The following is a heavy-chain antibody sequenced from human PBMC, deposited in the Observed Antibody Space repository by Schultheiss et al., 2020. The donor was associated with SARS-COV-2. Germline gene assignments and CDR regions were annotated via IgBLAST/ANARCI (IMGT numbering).Heavy chain of an antibody. CDR3: ARMYYYDSSGYDAFDI. CDR2: IYYSGST. CDR1: GGSFSGYY. V-gene: IGHV4-34*01. J-gene: IGHJ3*02. D-gene: IGHD3-22*01. Sequence: SETLSLTCAVYGGSFSGYYWSWIRQPPGKGLEWIGYIYYSGSTYYNPSLKSRVTISVDTSKNQFSLKLSSVTAADTAVYYCARMYYYDSSGYDAFDIWGQGTMVTVSS.